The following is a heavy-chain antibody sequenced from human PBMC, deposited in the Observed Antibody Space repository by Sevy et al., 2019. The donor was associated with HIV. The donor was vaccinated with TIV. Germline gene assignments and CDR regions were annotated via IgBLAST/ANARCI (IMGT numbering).Heavy chain of an antibody. Sequence: GGSLRLSCVVSGFTLSSYGMHWVRQAPGKGLEWVALIWYDGSNKYYADSLKGGFTIARDSFKTTLHLQRNSLRVDDTVEYYWARGLSSGWSLDAFDIWGRGTMVTVSS. CDR3: ARGLSSGWSLDAFDI. CDR2: IWYDGSNK. CDR1: GFTLSSYG. J-gene: IGHJ3*02. D-gene: IGHD6-19*01. V-gene: IGHV3-33*01.